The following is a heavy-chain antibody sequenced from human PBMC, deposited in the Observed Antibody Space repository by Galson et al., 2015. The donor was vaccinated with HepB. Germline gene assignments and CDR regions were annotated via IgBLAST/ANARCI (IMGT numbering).Heavy chain of an antibody. J-gene: IGHJ4*02. CDR2: ISYDGSNK. D-gene: IGHD1-26*01. CDR3: AKDLSGSYPGAY. V-gene: IGHV3-30*18. Sequence: SLRLSCAASGFTFSSYGMHWVRRAPGKGLEWVAVISYDGSNKYYADSVKGRFTISRDNSKNTLYLQMNSLRAEDTAVYYCAKDLSGSYPGAYWGQGTLVTVSS. CDR1: GFTFSSYG.